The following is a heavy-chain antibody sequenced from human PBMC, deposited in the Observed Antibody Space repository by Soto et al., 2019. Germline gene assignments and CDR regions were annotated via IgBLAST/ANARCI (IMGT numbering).Heavy chain of an antibody. V-gene: IGHV1-69*08. CDR1: GHPHT. CDR2: IVPTLAST. Sequence: QVHLVQSGAEVKKPGSSVTVSCTASGHPHTISWVRQAPGQGLEWLGGIVPTLASTNYARNFQGRVTISADKSTGVVHMELIGLRSEDSATYYCGSAQFRGFLLRYWGPGT. D-gene: IGHD2-15*01. J-gene: IGHJ1*01. CDR3: GSAQFRGFLLRY.